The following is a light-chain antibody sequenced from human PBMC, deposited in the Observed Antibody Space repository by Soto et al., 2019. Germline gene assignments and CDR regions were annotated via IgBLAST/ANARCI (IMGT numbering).Light chain of an antibody. CDR3: SSYTSSSPLVV. V-gene: IGLV2-14*01. J-gene: IGLJ2*01. Sequence: QSVLTQPASVSGSPGQSITISCTGTRSDVGGYNYVSWYQQHPGKAPKLMIFEVSNRPSGVSNRFSGSKSGNTASLTISGLQAEDEADYYCSSYTSSSPLVVFGGGTKLTVL. CDR1: RSDVGGYNY. CDR2: EVS.